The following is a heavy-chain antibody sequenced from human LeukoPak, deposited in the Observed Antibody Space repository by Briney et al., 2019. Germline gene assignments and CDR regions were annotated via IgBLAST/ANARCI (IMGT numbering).Heavy chain of an antibody. CDR1: GFTFSSYA. D-gene: IGHD5-24*01. Sequence: PGGSLRLSCAASGFTFSSYAMHWVRQAPGKGLEWVAVISYDGSNKYYADSVKGRFTISRDNSKNTLYLQMSSLRAEDTAVYYCARGRMATIDYYYGMDVWGQGTTVTVSS. V-gene: IGHV3-30*04. CDR2: ISYDGSNK. J-gene: IGHJ6*02. CDR3: ARGRMATIDYYYGMDV.